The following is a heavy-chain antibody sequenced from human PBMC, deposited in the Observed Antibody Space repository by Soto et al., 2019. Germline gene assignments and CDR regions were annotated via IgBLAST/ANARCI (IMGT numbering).Heavy chain of an antibody. D-gene: IGHD6-13*01. J-gene: IGHJ4*02. Sequence: GGSLRLSCAASGFTFDDYAMHWVRQAPGKGLEWVSGISWNSGSIGYADSVKGRFTISRDNAKNSLYLQMNSLRAEDTALYYCAKLAAAGNRRDYWGQGPLVTVSS. V-gene: IGHV3-9*01. CDR2: ISWNSGSI. CDR1: GFTFDDYA. CDR3: AKLAAAGNRRDY.